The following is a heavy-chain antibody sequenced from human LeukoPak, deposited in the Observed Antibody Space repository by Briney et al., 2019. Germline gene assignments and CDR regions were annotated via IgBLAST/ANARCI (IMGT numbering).Heavy chain of an antibody. Sequence: ASVKVSCKASGGTFSSYAISWVRQAPGQGLEWMGGIIPIFGTANYAQKFQGRVTITADESTSTAYMELSSLRSEDTAVYYCARGANRRQRIPSRSGIVWYFDLWGRGTLVTVSS. CDR2: IIPIFGTA. CDR3: ARGANRRQRIPSRSGIVWYFDL. CDR1: GGTFSSYA. V-gene: IGHV1-69*01. J-gene: IGHJ2*01. D-gene: IGHD2/OR15-2a*01.